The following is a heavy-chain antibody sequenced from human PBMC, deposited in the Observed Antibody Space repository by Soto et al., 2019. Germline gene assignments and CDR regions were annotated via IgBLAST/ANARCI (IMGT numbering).Heavy chain of an antibody. CDR1: GRSFSGYY. V-gene: IGHV4-34*01. D-gene: IGHD2-2*01. J-gene: IGHJ4*03. CDR3: AREAAFGTSSSYGYYDHWEED. Sequence: SHPLSLTCAVYGRSFSGYYWSWIRQPPGKGLEWIGEINHSGSTNYNPSLKSRVTISVDASKNQFSLKLSSVTAADTAVYYCAREAAFGTSSSYGYYDHWEEDWGQARPATVSS. CDR2: INHSGST.